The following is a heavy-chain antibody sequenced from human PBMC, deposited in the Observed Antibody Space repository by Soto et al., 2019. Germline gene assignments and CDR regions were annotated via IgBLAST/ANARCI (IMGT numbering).Heavy chain of an antibody. CDR2: IYYNGTT. CDR1: GGSVSSYH. V-gene: IGHV4-59*02. CDR3: ARESFWRSSSSPTYYYYLDV. D-gene: IGHD6-6*01. Sequence: VQLQESGEGLVKPSETLSLTCTVSGGSVSSYHWTWIRQSPGTGLEWIGYIYYNGTTDYNPSLKCRVTISVSTSKRQFSLRLTSVTAADTAVYYCARESFWRSSSSPTYYYYLDVWGKGTTVTVSS. J-gene: IGHJ6*03.